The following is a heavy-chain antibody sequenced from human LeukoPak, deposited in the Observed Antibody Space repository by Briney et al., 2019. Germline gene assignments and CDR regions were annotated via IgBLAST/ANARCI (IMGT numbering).Heavy chain of an antibody. CDR1: GGSISSNSYY. V-gene: IGHV4-39*01. J-gene: IGHJ6*03. Sequence: SETLSLTCAVSGGSISSNSYYWGWIRQPPGKGLEWIGSVYYSGSTYYNPSLKSRVTISVDTSKNQFSLKLSSVTAADTAVYYCARGRRDSSGWPYYYYYYMDVWGKGTTVTVSS. CDR3: ARGRRDSSGWPYYYYYYMDV. D-gene: IGHD6-19*01. CDR2: VYYSGST.